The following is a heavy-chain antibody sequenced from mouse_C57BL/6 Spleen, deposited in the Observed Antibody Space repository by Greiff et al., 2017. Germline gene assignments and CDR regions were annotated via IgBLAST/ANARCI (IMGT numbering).Heavy chain of an antibody. Sequence: QVQLKESGAELVKPGASVKMSCKASGYTFTTYPIEWMKQNHGKSLEWIGNFHPYNDDTKYNEKFKGKATWTGEKSSSTVYLELSRLPSDDSAVYYGARRGVVARGAMDYWGQGTSVTVSS. CDR2: FHPYNDDT. CDR3: ARRGVVARGAMDY. CDR1: GYTFTTYP. D-gene: IGHD1-1*01. J-gene: IGHJ4*01. V-gene: IGHV1-47*01.